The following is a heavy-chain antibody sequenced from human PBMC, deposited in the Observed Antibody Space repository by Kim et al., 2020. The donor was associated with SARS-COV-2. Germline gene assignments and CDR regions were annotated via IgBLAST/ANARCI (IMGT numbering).Heavy chain of an antibody. V-gene: IGHV5-51*01. Sequence: SPSCQGQVTSSADKSISTAYLQWSSLKASDTAMYYCARFLCDGVCYLDYWGQGTLVTVSS. CDR3: ARFLCDGVCYLDY. J-gene: IGHJ4*02. D-gene: IGHD2-8*01.